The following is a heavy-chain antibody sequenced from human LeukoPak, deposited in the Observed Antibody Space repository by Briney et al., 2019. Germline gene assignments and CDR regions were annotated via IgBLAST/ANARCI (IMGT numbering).Heavy chain of an antibody. CDR3: ARGRPYYGSGSYSNTLDY. CDR2: INHSGST. V-gene: IGHV4-34*01. J-gene: IGHJ4*02. CDR1: GGSFSGYC. D-gene: IGHD3-10*01. Sequence: SETLSLTCAVYGGSFSGYCWSWIRQPPGKGLEWIGEINHSGSTNYNPSLKSRVTISVDTSKNQFSLKLSSVTAADTAVYYCARGRPYYGSGSYSNTLDYWGQGTLVTVSS.